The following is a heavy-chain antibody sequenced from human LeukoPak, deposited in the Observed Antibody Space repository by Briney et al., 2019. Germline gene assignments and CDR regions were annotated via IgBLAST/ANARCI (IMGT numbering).Heavy chain of an antibody. CDR3: ARKWWENWFDS. J-gene: IGHJ5*01. CDR1: GFTFKNFV. D-gene: IGHD2-15*01. CDR2: ISGNTGAT. V-gene: IGHV3-23*01. Sequence: GGSLRLSRAASGFTFKNFVMTWVRQAPGQGLDWVSAISGNTGATYYADSVKGRFTISRDNSKNTLYLQMNSLRAEDTAVYYCARKWWENWFDSWGQGALVTVSS.